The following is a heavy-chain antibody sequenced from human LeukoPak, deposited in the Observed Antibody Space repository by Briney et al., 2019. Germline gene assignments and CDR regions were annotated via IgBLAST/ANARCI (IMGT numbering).Heavy chain of an antibody. CDR2: LCSGGDT. Sequence: GGSLRLSCAASGFTVSSNYMTWVRQAPGKGLEWVSVLCSGGDTYYADSVKGRFTISRDNSKNTLYLQMNSLRADDTAVYYCARSIIAARYGVINYWGQGTLVTVSS. J-gene: IGHJ4*02. CDR1: GFTVSSNY. CDR3: ARSIIAARYGVINY. D-gene: IGHD6-6*01. V-gene: IGHV3-53*01.